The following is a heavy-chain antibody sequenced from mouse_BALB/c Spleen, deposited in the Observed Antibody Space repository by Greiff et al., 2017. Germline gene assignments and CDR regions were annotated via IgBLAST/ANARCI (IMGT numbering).Heavy chain of an antibody. CDR1: GFTFTDYY. CDR2: IRNKANGYTT. CDR3: AGDTEMDY. Sequence: EVKLMESGGGLVQPGGSLRLSCATSGFTFTDYYMSWVRQPPGKALEWLGFIRNKANGYTTEYSASVKGRFTISRDNSQSILYLQMNTLRAEDSATYYCAGDTEMDYWGQGTSVTVSS. V-gene: IGHV7-3*02. J-gene: IGHJ4*01.